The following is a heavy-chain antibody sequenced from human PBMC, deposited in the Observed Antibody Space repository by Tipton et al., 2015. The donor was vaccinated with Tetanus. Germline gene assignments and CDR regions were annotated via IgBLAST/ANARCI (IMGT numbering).Heavy chain of an antibody. J-gene: IGHJ5*02. CDR3: ASLPKHWLAPRGAP. V-gene: IGHV4-34*01. D-gene: IGHD6-19*01. CDR1: GASINAGGYL. Sequence: TLSLTCTVSGASINAGGYLWTWVRQPPGKGLEWIGEINHRGGTMYNPSLKSRVTISGDTSKNQFSLNLTSVTAADTAVYYCASLPKHWLAPRGAPWGQGTQVTVSS. CDR2: INHRGGT.